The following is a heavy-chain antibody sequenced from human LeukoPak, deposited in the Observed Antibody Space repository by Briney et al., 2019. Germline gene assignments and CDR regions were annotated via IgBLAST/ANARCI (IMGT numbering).Heavy chain of an antibody. V-gene: IGHV1-69*05. Sequence: SVKVSCKPSGGTFNNSAIRWVRQAPRQGLEWLGGIMPLFGTAGYAQKFQGRVTITKDESTRTVYLELTSLTSDDTAVYYCARDVHGDYGSGWFDPWGQGTLVSVSS. CDR2: IMPLFGTA. D-gene: IGHD4-17*01. CDR3: ARDVHGDYGSGWFDP. CDR1: GGTFNNSA. J-gene: IGHJ5*02.